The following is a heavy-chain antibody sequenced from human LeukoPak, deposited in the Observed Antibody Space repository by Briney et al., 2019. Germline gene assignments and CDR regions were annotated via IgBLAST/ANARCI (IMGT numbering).Heavy chain of an antibody. J-gene: IGHJ4*02. CDR3: AQWSRYFDY. Sequence: GSLRLSCAASGFTFSSHGMNWVRQAPGKGLEWVSGISPSGDILYYADSVKGQFTISRDNSKNTLYLQMNSLRAEDTALYFCAQWSRYFDYWGQGTLVTVSS. CDR2: ISPSGDIL. CDR1: GFTFSSHG. D-gene: IGHD1-26*01. V-gene: IGHV3-23*01.